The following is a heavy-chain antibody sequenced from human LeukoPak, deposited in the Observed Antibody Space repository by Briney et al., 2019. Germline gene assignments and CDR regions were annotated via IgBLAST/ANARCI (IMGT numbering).Heavy chain of an antibody. CDR2: ISTDGSST. CDR1: GFTFSSYW. J-gene: IGHJ4*02. D-gene: IGHD5-24*01. V-gene: IGHV3-74*01. CDR3: AREATGEFDY. Sequence: GGSLRLSCAASGFTFSSYWMHWVRQAPGKGLVWVSRISTDGSSTSYADSVKGRFTISRDNAKNMLYVQMNSLRADDTAVYYCAREATGEFDYWGRGTLVTVSS.